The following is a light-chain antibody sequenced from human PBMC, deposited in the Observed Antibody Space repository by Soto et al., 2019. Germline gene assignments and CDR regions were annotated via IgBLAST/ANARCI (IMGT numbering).Light chain of an antibody. Sequence: ILLTQSPSSLSASVGDRVTITCRASQGIDSSFAWYQQKPGKAPKLLIYAASSLQSGVPSRFSGSGSGTDFTLTITRLQPEDFAIYYCQQSFTLPLTFGGGTKVDIK. V-gene: IGKV1-39*01. J-gene: IGKJ4*01. CDR2: AAS. CDR1: QGIDSS. CDR3: QQSFTLPLT.